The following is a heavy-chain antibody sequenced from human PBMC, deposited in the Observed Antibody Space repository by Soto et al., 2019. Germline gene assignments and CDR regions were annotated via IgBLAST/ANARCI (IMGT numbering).Heavy chain of an antibody. Sequence: ASVKVSCKASGYTFTSYDINWVRQATGQGLEWMGWMNPNSGNTGYAQKFQGRVTMTRNTSISTAYMELSSLRSEDTAVYYCERDWGERTYYYYGMDVWGQGTTVTVSS. CDR3: ERDWGERTYYYYGMDV. V-gene: IGHV1-8*01. CDR2: MNPNSGNT. J-gene: IGHJ6*02. D-gene: IGHD3-16*01. CDR1: GYTFTSYD.